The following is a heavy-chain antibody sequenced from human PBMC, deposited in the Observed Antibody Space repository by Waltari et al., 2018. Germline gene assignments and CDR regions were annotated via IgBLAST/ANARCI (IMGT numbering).Heavy chain of an antibody. V-gene: IGHV4-34*01. CDR2: INHSGST. J-gene: IGHJ4*02. Sequence: QVQLQQWGAGLLKPSETLSLTCAVYGGSFSGYYWSWIRQPPGKGLEWSGEINHSGSTNYNPSLKSRVTISVDTSKNQFSLKLSSVTAADTAVYYCARGGDGEGYFDYWGQGTLVTVSS. CDR3: ARGGDGEGYFDY. CDR1: GGSFSGYY. D-gene: IGHD3-10*01.